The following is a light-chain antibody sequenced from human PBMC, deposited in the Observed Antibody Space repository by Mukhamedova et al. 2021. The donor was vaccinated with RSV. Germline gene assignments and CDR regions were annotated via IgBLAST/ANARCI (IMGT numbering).Light chain of an antibody. J-gene: IGKJ5*01. Sequence: GKAPNLLISAASTLQSGVPSRLSGSGSGTAFTLTINSLQAEDFATHYCQQFNTDPITFGQGTRLEIK. CDR2: AAS. V-gene: IGKV1-9*01. CDR3: QQFNTDPIT.